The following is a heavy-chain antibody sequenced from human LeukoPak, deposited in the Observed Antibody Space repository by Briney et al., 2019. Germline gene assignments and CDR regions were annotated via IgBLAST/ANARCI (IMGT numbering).Heavy chain of an antibody. V-gene: IGHV3-30*18. J-gene: IGHJ4*02. CDR1: GFTFSSYG. Sequence: GGSLRLSCAASGFTFSSYGMHWVRQAPGKGLEWVAVISYDGSNKYYADSVKGRFTISRDNSKNTLYLQMNSLRAEDTAVYYCTKDFINLWGQGTLVTVSS. CDR3: TKDFINL. CDR2: ISYDGSNK.